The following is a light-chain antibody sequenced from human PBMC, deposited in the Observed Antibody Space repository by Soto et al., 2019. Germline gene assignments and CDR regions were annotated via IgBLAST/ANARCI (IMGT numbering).Light chain of an antibody. V-gene: IGLV4-69*02. CDR2: INSDGSH. CDR1: SGHSTYA. J-gene: IGLJ3*02. CDR3: QTWGTGILV. Sequence: QSVLTQSPSASASLGASVKLTCTLSSGHSTYAIAWHQQQPEKGPRYLMKINSDGSHSKGDGIPDRFSGSRSGAERSLTISGLQSEDEADYYCQTWGTGILVFGGGTKVTVL.